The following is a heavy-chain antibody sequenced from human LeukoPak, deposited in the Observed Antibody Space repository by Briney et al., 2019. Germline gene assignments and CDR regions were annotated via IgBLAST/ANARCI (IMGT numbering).Heavy chain of an antibody. CDR3: ARDWGRYVGAWEPKTMVRWFDP. D-gene: IGHD3-10*01. Sequence: SETLSLTCTVSGGSISSYYWSWIRQPAGKGLEWIGRIYTSGSTNYNPSLKSRVTMSVDTSKNQFSLKLSSVTAADTAVYYCARDWGRYVGAWEPKTMVRWFDPWGQGTLVTVSS. CDR1: GGSISSYY. J-gene: IGHJ5*02. CDR2: IYTSGST. V-gene: IGHV4-4*07.